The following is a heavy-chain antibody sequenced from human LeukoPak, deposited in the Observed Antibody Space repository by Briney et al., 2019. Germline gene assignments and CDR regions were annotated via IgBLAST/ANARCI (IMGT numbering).Heavy chain of an antibody. CDR1: GFTFSSYA. Sequence: GGSLRLSCAASGFTFSSYAMSWVRQAPGQGLKWVSAISVSGGSTYYADSVKGRFTISRDNSKNTLYLQMNSLRAEDTAVYYCAKETSRYSSYWGQGTLVTVSS. CDR2: ISVSGGST. J-gene: IGHJ4*02. CDR3: AKETSRYSSY. D-gene: IGHD4-11*01. V-gene: IGHV3-23*01.